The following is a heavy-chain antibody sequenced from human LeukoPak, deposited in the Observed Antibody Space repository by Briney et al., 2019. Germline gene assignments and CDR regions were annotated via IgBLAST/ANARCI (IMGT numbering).Heavy chain of an antibody. CDR2: INHSGST. D-gene: IGHD4-17*01. Sequence: SETLSLTCAVYGGSFSGYYWSWIRQPPGKGLEWIGEINHSGSTNYNPSLESRVTISVDTSKNQFSLKLSSVTAADTAIYYCARVHYGAFDYWGQGTLVTVSS. CDR3: ARVHYGAFDY. J-gene: IGHJ4*02. V-gene: IGHV4-34*01. CDR1: GGSFSGYY.